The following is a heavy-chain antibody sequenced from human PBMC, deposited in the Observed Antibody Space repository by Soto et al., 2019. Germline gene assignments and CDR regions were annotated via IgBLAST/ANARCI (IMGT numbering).Heavy chain of an antibody. J-gene: IGHJ4*02. CDR1: GGTFSSYT. D-gene: IGHD2-15*01. CDR3: AKDDIVVPPTVLALHY. CDR2: IIPILGIA. V-gene: IGHV1-69*04. Sequence: SVKVSCKASGGTFSSYTISWVRQAPGQGLEWMGRIIPILGIANYAQKFQGRVTITADKSTSTAYMELSSLRSEDTAVYYCAKDDIVVPPTVLALHYWGQGALVTVSS.